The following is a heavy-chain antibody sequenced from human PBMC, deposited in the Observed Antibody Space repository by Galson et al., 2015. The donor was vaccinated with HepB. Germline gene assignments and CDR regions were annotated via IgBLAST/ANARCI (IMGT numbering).Heavy chain of an antibody. CDR1: GFIFSNYG. V-gene: IGHV3-30*18. Sequence: SLRLSCAASGFIFSNYGLHWVRQAPGKGLEWVAFISFDGSDKYYADSVKGRFTIPRDNSDNTLYLQMKSLRSEDAAVYYCAKEGSPYYYYYGMDVWGQGTTVTVSS. D-gene: IGHD3-10*01. CDR3: AKEGSPYYYYYGMDV. J-gene: IGHJ6*02. CDR2: ISFDGSDK.